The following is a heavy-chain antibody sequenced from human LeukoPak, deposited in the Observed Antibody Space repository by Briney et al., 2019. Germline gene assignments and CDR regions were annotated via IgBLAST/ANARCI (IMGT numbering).Heavy chain of an antibody. Sequence: SETLSLTCTVSSGSITSGDYYWSWIRQPPGKGLEWIGYIYHSGATYYNPSLKSRATISIDRSKNQFSVRLSSVTAADTALYYCASVATMYYFDSWGQGTPVTVSS. J-gene: IGHJ4*02. CDR1: SGSITSGDYY. V-gene: IGHV4-30-4*01. CDR3: ASVATMYYFDS. CDR2: IYHSGAT. D-gene: IGHD5-24*01.